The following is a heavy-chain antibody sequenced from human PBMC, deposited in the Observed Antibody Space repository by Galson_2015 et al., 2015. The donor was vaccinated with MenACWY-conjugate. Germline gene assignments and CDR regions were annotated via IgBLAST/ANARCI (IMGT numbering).Heavy chain of an antibody. CDR1: GFTFGSYW. V-gene: IGHV3-74*01. J-gene: IGHJ5*02. Sequence: SLRLSCAASGFTFGSYWMHWVRQVPGKGLVWVSRIDRAGSSTTYADSVKGRFTISRDNAKNTLYLQMNSLRAEDTAVYYCARDRKPSTVSLPSIWFDPRGQGTQVIVPS. D-gene: IGHD4-11*01. CDR2: IDRAGSST. CDR3: ARDRKPSTVSLPSIWFDP.